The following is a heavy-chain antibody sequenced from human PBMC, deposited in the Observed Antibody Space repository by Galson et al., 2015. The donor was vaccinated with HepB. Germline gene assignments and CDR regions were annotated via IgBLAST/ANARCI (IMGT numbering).Heavy chain of an antibody. CDR2: ISGSGGST. J-gene: IGHJ4*02. CDR3: AKWNSGSYYFDY. V-gene: IGHV3-23*01. Sequence: SLRLSCAASGSTFSSYAMSWVRQAPGKGLEWVSAISGSGGSTYYADSVKGRFTISRDNSKNTLYLQMNSLRAEDTAVYYCAKWNSGSYYFDYWGQGTLVTASS. D-gene: IGHD1-26*01. CDR1: GSTFSSYA.